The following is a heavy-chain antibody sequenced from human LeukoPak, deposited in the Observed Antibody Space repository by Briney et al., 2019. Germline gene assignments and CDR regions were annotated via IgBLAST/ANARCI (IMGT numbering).Heavy chain of an antibody. CDR2: IGIRGDT. Sequence: PGGSLRLSCAASGFTFIDYDMHWVRQVIGKSLEWVTAIGIRGDTHYSGSVKGRFTISRENAESSLYLQMNSLRAEDTAAYYCARGGIQVSGIDEFDYWGQGTLVTVSS. D-gene: IGHD6-19*01. V-gene: IGHV3-13*01. CDR1: GFTFIDYD. J-gene: IGHJ4*02. CDR3: ARGGIQVSGIDEFDY.